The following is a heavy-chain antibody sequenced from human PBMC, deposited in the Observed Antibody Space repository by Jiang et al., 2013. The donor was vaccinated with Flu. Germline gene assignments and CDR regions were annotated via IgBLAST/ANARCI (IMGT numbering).Heavy chain of an antibody. CDR3: ARVAQQQLENFDY. V-gene: IGHV6-1*01. D-gene: IGHD6-13*01. CDR2: TYFRSRWYK. CDR1: GDRVSSHSAT. J-gene: IGHJ4*02. Sequence: QTLSLTCAISGDRVSSHSATWNWIRQSPSRGLEWLGRTYFRSRWYKDYAASVKSRITFSVDTSKNQLSLQLTSVTPEDTAMYYCARVAQQQLENFDYWGQGTLVTVSS.